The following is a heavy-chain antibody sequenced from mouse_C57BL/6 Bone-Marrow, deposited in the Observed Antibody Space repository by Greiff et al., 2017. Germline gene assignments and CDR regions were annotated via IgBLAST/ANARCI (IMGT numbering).Heavy chain of an antibody. D-gene: IGHD2-13*01. V-gene: IGHV1-69*01. CDR1: GYTFTSYW. J-gene: IGHJ3*01. CDR2: IDPSDSYT. CDR3: ARSEDGDSPWFAY. Sequence: VQLQQPGAELVMPGASVKLSCKASGYTFTSYWMHWVKQRPGQGLEWIGEIDPSDSYTNYNQKFKGKSTLTVDKSSSTAYMQLSSLTSEDSAVYDCARSEDGDSPWFAYGGQGTLVTVSA.